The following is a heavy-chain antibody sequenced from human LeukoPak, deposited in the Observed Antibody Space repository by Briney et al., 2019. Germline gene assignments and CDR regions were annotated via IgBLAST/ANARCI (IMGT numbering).Heavy chain of an antibody. V-gene: IGHV1-69*04. CDR2: IIPILGIA. CDR3: ASLDTAMAQGA. D-gene: IGHD5-18*01. J-gene: IGHJ3*01. Sequence: GASVKVSCKASGGTFSSYAISWVRQAPGQGLEWMGRIIPILGIANCAQKFQVRVTITADKSTSTAYMELSSLRSEDTAVYYCASLDTAMAQGAWGQGTMVTVSS. CDR1: GGTFSSYA.